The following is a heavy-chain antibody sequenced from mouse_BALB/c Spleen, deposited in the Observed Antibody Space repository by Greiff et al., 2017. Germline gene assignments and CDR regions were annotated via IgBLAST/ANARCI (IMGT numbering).Heavy chain of an antibody. J-gene: IGHJ4*01. CDR1: GFAFSSYD. Sequence: DVQLVESGGGLVKPGGSLKLSCAASGFAFSSYDMSWVRQTPEKRLEWVAYISSGGGSTYYPDTVKGRFTISRDNAKNTLYLQMSSLKSEDTAMYYCARQDYGNYEGDYWGQGTSVTVSS. V-gene: IGHV5-12-1*01. D-gene: IGHD2-1*01. CDR2: ISSGGGST. CDR3: ARQDYGNYEGDY.